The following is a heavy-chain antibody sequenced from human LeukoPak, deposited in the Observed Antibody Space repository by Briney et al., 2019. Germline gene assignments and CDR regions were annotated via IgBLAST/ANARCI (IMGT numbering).Heavy chain of an antibody. CDR2: IIPIFGTA. J-gene: IGHJ3*02. Sequence: SVKVSCKASGYTFTSYGISWVRQAPGQGLEWMGGIIPIFGTANYAQKFQGRVTITTDESTSTAYMELSSLRSEDTAVYYCARGIPAAHGDAFDIWGQGTMVTVSS. V-gene: IGHV1-69*05. CDR1: GYTFTSYG. CDR3: ARGIPAAHGDAFDI. D-gene: IGHD2-2*01.